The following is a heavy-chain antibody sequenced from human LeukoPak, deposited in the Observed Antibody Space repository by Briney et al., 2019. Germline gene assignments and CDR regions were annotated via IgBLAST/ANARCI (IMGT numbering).Heavy chain of an antibody. Sequence: SETLSLTCTVSGGSIGSSTYYWGWLRQPPGQGLEWIGSIYYSGSTYYNPSLKSRVTISVDTSKNQFSLKLSSVTAADTAVYYCARDIGPTYYYDSSGYYRQTEYFQHWGQGTLVTVSS. J-gene: IGHJ1*01. V-gene: IGHV4-39*07. CDR3: ARDIGPTYYYDSSGYYRQTEYFQH. CDR2: IYYSGST. CDR1: GGSIGSSTYY. D-gene: IGHD3-22*01.